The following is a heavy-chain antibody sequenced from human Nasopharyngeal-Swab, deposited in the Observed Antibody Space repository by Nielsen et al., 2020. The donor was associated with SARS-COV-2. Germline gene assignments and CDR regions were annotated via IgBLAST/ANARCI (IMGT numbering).Heavy chain of an antibody. CDR1: RFTFSSYG. CDR2: ISYDGSNK. V-gene: IGHV3-30*18. Sequence: SLKISCAASRFTFSSYGMHWVRQAPGKGLEWVAVISYDGSNKYYADSVKGRFTISRDNSKNTLYLQMNSLRAEDTAMYYCAKPRLAYYYYGMDVWGQGTTVTVSS. CDR3: AKPRLAYYYYGMDV. J-gene: IGHJ6*02.